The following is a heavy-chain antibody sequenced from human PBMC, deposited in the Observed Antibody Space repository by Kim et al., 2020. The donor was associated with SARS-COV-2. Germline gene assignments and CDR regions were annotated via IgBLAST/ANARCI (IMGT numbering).Heavy chain of an antibody. J-gene: IGHJ4*02. CDR2: IYSGGGST. CDR1: GVTLSSYA. Sequence: GGSRRLSCAASGVTLSSYARSGVRQAPGEGLEGVSVIYSGGGSTYYADSMKGRFTISRDNSKNTLYLQMNSLRAEDTAVYYCAKDSRASGSYYNYWGQGTLVTVSS. V-gene: IGHV3-23*03. CDR3: AKDSRASGSYYNY. D-gene: IGHD3-10*01.